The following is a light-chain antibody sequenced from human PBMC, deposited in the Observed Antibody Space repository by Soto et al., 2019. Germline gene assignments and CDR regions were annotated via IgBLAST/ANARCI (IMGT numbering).Light chain of an antibody. V-gene: IGKV3-11*01. Sequence: EIVLTQSPDTLSLSPGERATLSCRASQSVGSSLAWYQQKPGQAPGLLIYDASNRATGIPARFSGSGSGTDFTLTISSLEPEDFAVYYCQQRSNWPPEVTFGPGTKVDIK. CDR2: DAS. CDR3: QQRSNWPPEVT. CDR1: QSVGSS. J-gene: IGKJ3*01.